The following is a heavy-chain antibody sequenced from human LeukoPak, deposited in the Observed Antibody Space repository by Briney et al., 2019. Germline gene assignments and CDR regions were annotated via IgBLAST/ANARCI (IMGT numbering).Heavy chain of an antibody. D-gene: IGHD2-15*01. CDR2: IKEDGSDT. Sequence: GGSLRLSCAASGFTFSTYAMTWVRQAPGRGLEWVARIKEDGSDTYYVDSVKGRFTISRDKAKKTVYLQMNSLRVEDTAVYYCAREWWYLDYWGQGTLVIVSS. CDR3: AREWWYLDY. V-gene: IGHV3-7*05. CDR1: GFTFSTYA. J-gene: IGHJ4*02.